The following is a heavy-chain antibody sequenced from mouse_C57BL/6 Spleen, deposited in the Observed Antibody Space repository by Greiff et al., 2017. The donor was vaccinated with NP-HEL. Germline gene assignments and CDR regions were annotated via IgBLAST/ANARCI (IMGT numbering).Heavy chain of an antibody. V-gene: IGHV1-82*01. Sequence: VMLVESGPELVKPGASVKISCKASGYAFSSSWMNWVKQRPGKGLEWIGRIYPGDGDTNYNGKFKGKATLTADKSSSTAYMQLSSLTSEDSAVYFCASLLRSYFDYWGQGTTLTVSS. CDR2: IYPGDGDT. J-gene: IGHJ2*01. CDR3: ASLLRSYFDY. D-gene: IGHD1-2*01. CDR1: GYAFSSSW.